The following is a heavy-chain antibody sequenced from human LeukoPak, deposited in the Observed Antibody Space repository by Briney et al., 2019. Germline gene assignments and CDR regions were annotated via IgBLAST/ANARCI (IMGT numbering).Heavy chain of an antibody. CDR2: INQDGSDK. J-gene: IGHJ3*01. D-gene: IGHD2-8*02. Sequence: GGSLRLSCAASGLTFSIHWMNWVRQAPGKGLECVANINQDGSDKYYVDSVKGRFTVSKDNSRNTLYLQMNNLRIEDSAVYYCTKAPLMSCTGAFCYPFDSWGQGTMVTVSS. V-gene: IGHV3-7*03. CDR1: GLTFSIHW. CDR3: TKAPLMSCTGAFCYPFDS.